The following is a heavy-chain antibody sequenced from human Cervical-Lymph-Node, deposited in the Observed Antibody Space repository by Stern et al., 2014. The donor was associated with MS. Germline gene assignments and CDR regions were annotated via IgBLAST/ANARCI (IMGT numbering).Heavy chain of an antibody. CDR3: AKGAGIAAAGYYFDS. D-gene: IGHD6-13*01. V-gene: IGHV3-9*01. J-gene: IGHJ4*02. CDR1: GFTFDDYA. Sequence: EVQLLESGGGLVQPGRSLRLSCAASGFTFDDYAIHWVRQAPGKGLEWVSGVSFNSGTIHYAGSVKGRFTISRDNAKNSLYLEMNSLRADDTALYYCAKGAGIAAAGYYFDSWGQGTLVTVSS. CDR2: VSFNSGTI.